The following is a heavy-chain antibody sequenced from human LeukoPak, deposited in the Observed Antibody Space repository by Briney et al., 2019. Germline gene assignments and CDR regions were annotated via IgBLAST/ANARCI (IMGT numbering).Heavy chain of an antibody. CDR2: ISSSSSYI. Sequence: PGGSLRLSCAASGFTFSSYSMNWVRQAPGKGLEWVSSISSSSSYIYYADSVKGRFTISRDNAKNSLYLQMNSLRAEDTAVYYCAPRSNTVNPFDYWGQGTLVTVSS. J-gene: IGHJ4*02. D-gene: IGHD4-17*01. CDR3: APRSNTVNPFDY. V-gene: IGHV3-21*01. CDR1: GFTFSSYS.